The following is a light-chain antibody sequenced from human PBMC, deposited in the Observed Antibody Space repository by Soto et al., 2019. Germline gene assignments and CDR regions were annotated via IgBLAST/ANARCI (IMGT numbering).Light chain of an antibody. V-gene: IGKV3-11*01. CDR3: QQRSNWPPIT. J-gene: IGKJ5*01. CDR1: QRVSSY. Sequence: ETMLTPSPGTLSPSPGGTGTRSCRASQRVSSYLAWYQQKPGQAPRLLLYDASNRANGIPDRFSGSGSGTDFTLTISSLEHEDFAVYYCQQRSNWPPITFGQGTRLEIK. CDR2: DAS.